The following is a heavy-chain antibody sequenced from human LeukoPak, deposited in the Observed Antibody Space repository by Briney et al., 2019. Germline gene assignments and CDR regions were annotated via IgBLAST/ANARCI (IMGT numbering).Heavy chain of an antibody. J-gene: IGHJ5*02. Sequence: GGSLRLSCAASGFTFSNYWVHWVRQAPGKGLVWVSRINRDGSTTKYADSVKGRFTVSRDNAKNTLYLQMNSLRAEDTAVYYCAKGGLRMPFDPWGQGTLVTVSS. V-gene: IGHV3-74*03. CDR3: AKGGLRMPFDP. CDR1: GFTFSNYW. D-gene: IGHD2-2*01. CDR2: INRDGSTT.